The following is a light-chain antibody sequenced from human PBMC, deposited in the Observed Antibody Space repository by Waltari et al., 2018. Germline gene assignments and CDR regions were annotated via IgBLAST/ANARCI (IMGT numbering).Light chain of an antibody. CDR3: SSYTSSGTPAV. V-gene: IGLV2-14*01. J-gene: IGLJ2*01. Sequence: QSALTQPASVSGSPGQSITISCTGTSSDVGGYNYVSWYQQHPGKAPKLMIYEVSNRPSGVSNSFSCSESVNTASLSMSGLQAEDEDDYYCSSYTSSGTPAVFGGGTKLTVL. CDR2: EVS. CDR1: SSDVGGYNY.